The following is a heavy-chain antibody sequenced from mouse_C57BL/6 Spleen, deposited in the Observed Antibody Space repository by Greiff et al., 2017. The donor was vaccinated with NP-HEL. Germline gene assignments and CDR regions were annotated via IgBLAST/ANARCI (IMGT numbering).Heavy chain of an antibody. J-gene: IGHJ4*01. Sequence: EVKLQESGGGLVKPGGSLKLSCAASGFTFSSYTMSWVRQTPEKRLEWVATISGGGGNTYYPDSVKGRFTISRDNAKNTLYLQMSSLRSEDTALYYCARQEEGMDYWGQGTSVTVSS. CDR3: ARQEEGMDY. CDR1: GFTFSSYT. CDR2: ISGGGGNT. V-gene: IGHV5-9*01.